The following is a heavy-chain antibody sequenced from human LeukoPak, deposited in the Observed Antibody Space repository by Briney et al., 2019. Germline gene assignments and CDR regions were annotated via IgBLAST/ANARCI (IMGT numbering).Heavy chain of an antibody. Sequence: GASVKVSCKASGYTFTSYGISWVRQAPGQGLEWMGWISAYNGNTNYAQKLQGRVTMTTDTSTSTAYMELRSLRSDDTAVYYCARLDYDILTGLDAFDIWGQGTMVTVSS. J-gene: IGHJ3*02. D-gene: IGHD3-9*01. V-gene: IGHV1-18*01. CDR1: GYTFTSYG. CDR3: ARLDYDILTGLDAFDI. CDR2: ISAYNGNT.